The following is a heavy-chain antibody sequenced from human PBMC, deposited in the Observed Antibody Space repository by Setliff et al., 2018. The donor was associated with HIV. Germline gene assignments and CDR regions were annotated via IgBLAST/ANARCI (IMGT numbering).Heavy chain of an antibody. V-gene: IGHV1-69*06. CDR3: ARDQVSMVRAVRLVA. J-gene: IGHJ1*01. CDR1: GGTFSSYS. Sequence: ASVKVSCKASGGTFSSYSISWVRQAPGQGLEWMGRILPIFGTRDYAQKFQGRVTITADKSTSPAYMELRSLRSEDTAVYYCARDQVSMVRAVRLVAWGQGSLVTVSS. D-gene: IGHD3-10*01. CDR2: ILPIFGTR.